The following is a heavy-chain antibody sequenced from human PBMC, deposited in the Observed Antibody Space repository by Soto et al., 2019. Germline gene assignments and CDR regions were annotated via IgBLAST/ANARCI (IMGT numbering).Heavy chain of an antibody. CDR3: AGYSSSFGAFEV. CDR2: VSQSGRI. CDR1: GGSFTDYD. D-gene: IGHD3-10*01. J-gene: IGHJ3*01. Sequence: QVQLQQWGAGLLKPSETLSIDCGVLGGSFTDYDWTWVRQSPGRGLEWIGEVSQSGRITYNPSLKSRFTTSRDTAKNQFALRLTSVTAADAALYSCAGYSSSFGAFEVWGHGTEVTVSS. V-gene: IGHV4-34*01.